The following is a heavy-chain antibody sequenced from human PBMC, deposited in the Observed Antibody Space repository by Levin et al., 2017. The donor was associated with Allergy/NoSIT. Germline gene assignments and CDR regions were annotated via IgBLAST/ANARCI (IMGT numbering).Heavy chain of an antibody. Sequence: SCAASGFTFSSYGMHWVRQAPGKGLEWVAVISYDGSNKYYADSVKGRFTISRDNSKNTLYLQMNSLRAEDTAVYYCAKVRFGELFAAFDIWGQGTMVTVSS. J-gene: IGHJ3*02. CDR3: AKVRFGELFAAFDI. V-gene: IGHV3-30*18. CDR2: ISYDGSNK. CDR1: GFTFSSYG. D-gene: IGHD3-10*01.